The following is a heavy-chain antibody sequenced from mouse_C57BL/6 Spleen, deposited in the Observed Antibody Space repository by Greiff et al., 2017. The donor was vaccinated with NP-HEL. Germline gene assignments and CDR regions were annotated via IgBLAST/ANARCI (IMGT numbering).Heavy chain of an antibody. CDR2: IDPSDSYT. CDR3: AVNYYGSFDY. CDR1: GYTFTSYW. D-gene: IGHD1-1*01. Sequence: QVQLKQPGAELVMPGASVKLSCKASGYTFTSYWMHWVKQRPGQGLEWIGEIDPSDSYTNYNQKFKGKSTLTVDKSSSTAYMQLSSLTSEDSAVYYCAVNYYGSFDYWGQGTTLTVSS. V-gene: IGHV1-69*01. J-gene: IGHJ2*01.